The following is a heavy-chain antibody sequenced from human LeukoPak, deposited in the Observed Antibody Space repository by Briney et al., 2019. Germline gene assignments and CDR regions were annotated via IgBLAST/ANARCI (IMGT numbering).Heavy chain of an antibody. J-gene: IGHJ4*02. V-gene: IGHV3-11*01. CDR1: GFTFSDYY. CDR2: ISSSGSTI. D-gene: IGHD2-2*01. CDR3: ARASRYCSSTSCTYYFDY. Sequence: PGGSLRLSCAASGFTFSDYYMSWIRQAPGKGLEWVSYISSSGSTIYYADSVKGRFTISRDNAKNSMYLQMNSLRAEDTAVYYCARASRYCSSTSCTYYFDYWGQGTLVTVSS.